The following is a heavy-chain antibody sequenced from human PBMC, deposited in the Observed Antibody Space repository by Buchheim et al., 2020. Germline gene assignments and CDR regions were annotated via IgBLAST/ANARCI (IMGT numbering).Heavy chain of an antibody. D-gene: IGHD3-3*01. V-gene: IGHV3-21*01. CDR2: ISSSSSYI. CDR3: ARVFEVGAAPTIYYFDY. CDR1: GFTFSSYS. Sequence: EVQLVESGGGLVKPGGSLRLSCAASGFTFSSYSMNWVRQAPGKGLEWVSSISSSSSYIYYADSVKGRFTISRDNAKNSLYLQMNSLRAEDTAVYYCARVFEVGAAPTIYYFDYWGQGTL. J-gene: IGHJ4*02.